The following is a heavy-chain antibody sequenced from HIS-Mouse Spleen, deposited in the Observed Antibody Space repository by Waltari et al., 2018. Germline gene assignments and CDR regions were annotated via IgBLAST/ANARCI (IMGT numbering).Heavy chain of an antibody. J-gene: IGHJ3*02. V-gene: IGHV4-34*01. D-gene: IGHD3-10*01. Sequence: QVQLQQWGAGLLKPSETLSLTCAVYGGSFSGYYWSWIRQPPGKGLEWIGEINHSGSTNYNPSLKRRVTISVDTAKNQFSLKLSSVTAADTAVYYCARRRTYYYGSGSPYAFDIWGQGTMVTVSS. CDR3: ARRRTYYYGSGSPYAFDI. CDR2: INHSGST. CDR1: GGSFSGYY.